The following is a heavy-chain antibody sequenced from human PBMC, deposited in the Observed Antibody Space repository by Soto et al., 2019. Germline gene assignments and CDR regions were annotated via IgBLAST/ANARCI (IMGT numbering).Heavy chain of an antibody. Sequence: QLQLQESGPGLVKPSETLSLTCTVSGGSISSSSYYWGWIRQPPGKGLEWIGSIYYSGSTYYNPSLKSRVTISVDTSKNQFSLKLSSVTAADTAVYYCARHFSSSWLPHYYYYGMDVWGQGTTVTVSS. V-gene: IGHV4-39*01. CDR3: ARHFSSSWLPHYYYYGMDV. D-gene: IGHD6-13*01. CDR2: IYYSGST. CDR1: GGSISSSSYY. J-gene: IGHJ6*02.